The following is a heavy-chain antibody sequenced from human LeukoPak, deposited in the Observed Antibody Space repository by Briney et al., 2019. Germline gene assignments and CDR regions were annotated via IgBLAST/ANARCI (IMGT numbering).Heavy chain of an antibody. J-gene: IGHJ5*02. V-gene: IGHV4-30-2*01. D-gene: IGHD2-2*02. CDR1: GGSISSGGYS. Sequence: SQTLSLTCAVSGGSISSGGYSWSWIRQPPGKGLEWIVYIYHSGSTYYNPSLKSRVTISVDRSKNQFSLKLSSVTAADTAVYYCAREVFVVVPAAIGRYNWFDPWGQGTLVTVSS. CDR3: AREVFVVVPAAIGRYNWFDP. CDR2: IYHSGST.